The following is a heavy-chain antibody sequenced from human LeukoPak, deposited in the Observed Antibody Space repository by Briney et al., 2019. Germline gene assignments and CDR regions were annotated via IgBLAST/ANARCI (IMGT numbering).Heavy chain of an antibody. J-gene: IGHJ4*02. Sequence: SETLSLTCTVSGGSISSSSYYWGWIRQPPGKGLEWIGSIYYSGSTYYNPSLKSRVTISVDTSKNQFSLKLSSVTAADTAVYYCARHVRPSGYSSPRGPFYYWGQGTLVTVSS. CDR2: IYYSGST. CDR3: ARHVRPSGYSSPRGPFYY. V-gene: IGHV4-39*01. CDR1: GGSISSSSYY. D-gene: IGHD6-13*01.